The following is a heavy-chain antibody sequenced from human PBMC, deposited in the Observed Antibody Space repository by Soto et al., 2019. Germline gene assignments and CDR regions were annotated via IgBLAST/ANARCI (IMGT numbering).Heavy chain of an antibody. CDR1: GGSISSYY. CDR3: ARVYGDYLDY. V-gene: IGHV4-59*01. D-gene: IGHD4-17*01. CDR2: IYYSGST. J-gene: IGHJ4*02. Sequence: SETLSLTCTASGGSISSYYWSWIRQPPGKGLEWIGYIYYSGSTNYNPSLKSRVTISVDTSKNQFSLKLSSVTAADTAVYYCARVYGDYLDYWGQGTLVTVSS.